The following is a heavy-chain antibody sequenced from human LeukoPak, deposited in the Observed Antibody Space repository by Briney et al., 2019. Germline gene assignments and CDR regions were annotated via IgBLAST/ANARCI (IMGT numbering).Heavy chain of an antibody. D-gene: IGHD1-20*01. J-gene: IGHJ3*02. CDR1: GGSFSGYY. CDR3: ASYNWNDLDAFDI. CDR2: INHSGST. V-gene: IGHV4-34*01. Sequence: SETLSLTCAVYGGSFSGYYWSWIRQPPGKGLEWIGEINHSGSTNYNPSLKSRVTISVDTSKNQFSLKLSSVTAADTAVYYCASYNWNDLDAFDIWGQGTMVTVSS.